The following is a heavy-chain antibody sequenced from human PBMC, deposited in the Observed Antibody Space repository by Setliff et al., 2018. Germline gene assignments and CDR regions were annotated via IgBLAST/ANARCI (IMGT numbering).Heavy chain of an antibody. CDR2: IYTSGST. J-gene: IGHJ4*02. D-gene: IGHD3-22*01. CDR1: GGSISNYY. Sequence: SETLSLTCTVSGGSISNYYWSWIRQPAGKGLEWIGRIYTSGSTNYNPSLKSRVTMSVDTSKNQVSLKLNSVTATDTAVYYCARYDSSGYSENYYFDYWGQGTLVTVSS. CDR3: ARYDSSGYSENYYFDY. V-gene: IGHV4-4*07.